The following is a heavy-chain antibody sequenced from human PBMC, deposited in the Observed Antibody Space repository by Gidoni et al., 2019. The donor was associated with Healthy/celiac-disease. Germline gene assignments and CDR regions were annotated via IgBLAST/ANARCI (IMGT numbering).Heavy chain of an antibody. J-gene: IGHJ5*02. Sequence: EVQLVESGGGLVQPGGSLSLSCSASGFPFSSYAMHWVRQAPGKGLEYVSAISSKGGSTYYADSVKGRFTISRDNSKNTLYLQMSSLRAEDTAVYYCVKDRLERLVGWFDPWGQGTLVTVSS. CDR3: VKDRLERLVGWFDP. D-gene: IGHD1-1*01. V-gene: IGHV3-64D*06. CDR1: GFPFSSYA. CDR2: ISSKGGST.